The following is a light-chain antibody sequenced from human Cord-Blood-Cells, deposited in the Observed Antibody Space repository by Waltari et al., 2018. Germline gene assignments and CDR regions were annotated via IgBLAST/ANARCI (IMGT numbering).Light chain of an antibody. CDR3: QQSYSTPWT. J-gene: IGKJ1*01. V-gene: IGKV1-39*01. CDR1: QSISSY. Sequence: DIQMTQSPSSLSASVGDRVTITCRASQSISSYLNWYQQKPGKAPKRLIYAASSLQSEVPSRFSGSGSGTDFTLTISSLQPEDFATYYCQQSYSTPWTFGQGTKVEIK. CDR2: AAS.